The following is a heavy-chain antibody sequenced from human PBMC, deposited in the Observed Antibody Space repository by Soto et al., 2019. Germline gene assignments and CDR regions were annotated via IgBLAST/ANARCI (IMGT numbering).Heavy chain of an antibody. J-gene: IGHJ6*03. CDR3: ARADRSGGIIVVVAASHYYYYMDV. D-gene: IGHD2-15*01. CDR2: MNPNSGNT. Sequence: QVQLVQSGAEVKKPGASVKVSCKASGYTFTSYDINWVRQATGQGREWMGWMNPNSGNTGYAQKFQGRVTMTRNTSISTADMELSSLRSEDTAVYYCARADRSGGIIVVVAASHYYYYMDVWGKGTTVTVSS. CDR1: GYTFTSYD. V-gene: IGHV1-8*01.